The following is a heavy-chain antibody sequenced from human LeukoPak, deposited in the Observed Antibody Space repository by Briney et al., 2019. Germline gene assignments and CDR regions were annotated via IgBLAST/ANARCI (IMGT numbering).Heavy chain of an antibody. CDR3: AKVFVLMRGTPENWFDP. J-gene: IGHJ5*02. Sequence: GGSLRLSCAASGFTFSSYGMHWVRQTPGKGLEWVAVISFDGNDQYYADSVRGRFTISRDNSENTLYLQMSSLRVEDMAVYFCAKVFVLMRGTPENWFDPWGQGTLVTVSS. V-gene: IGHV3-30*18. D-gene: IGHD1-14*01. CDR1: GFTFSSYG. CDR2: ISFDGNDQ.